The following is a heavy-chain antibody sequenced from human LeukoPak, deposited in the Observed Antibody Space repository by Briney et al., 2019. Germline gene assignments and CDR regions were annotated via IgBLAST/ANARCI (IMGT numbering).Heavy chain of an antibody. V-gene: IGHV4-38-2*01. D-gene: IGHD2-2*01. CDR2: IYHSGST. Sequence: SETLSLTCAVSGCSISSGYYWGWIRQPPGKGLEWIGSIYHSGSTYYNPSLKSRVTISVDTSKNQFSLKLSSVTAADTAVYYCARGVVVVPAAKMGYYYMDVWGKGTTVTVSS. CDR1: GCSISSGYY. CDR3: ARGVVVVPAAKMGYYYMDV. J-gene: IGHJ6*03.